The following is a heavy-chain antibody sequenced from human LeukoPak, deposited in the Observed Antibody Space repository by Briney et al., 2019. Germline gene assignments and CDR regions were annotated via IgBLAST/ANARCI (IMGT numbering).Heavy chain of an antibody. CDR1: GFTFSSYA. CDR2: ISSNGGST. CDR3: VNGEGDYGDHGFDY. Sequence: GGSLRLSCSASGFTFSSYAMHWVRQAPGKGLEYVSAISSNGGSTYYADSVKGRFTISRDNSKNTLYLQMSSLRAEDTAVYYCVNGEGDYGDHGFDYWGQGTLVSVSS. D-gene: IGHD4-17*01. V-gene: IGHV3-64D*06. J-gene: IGHJ4*02.